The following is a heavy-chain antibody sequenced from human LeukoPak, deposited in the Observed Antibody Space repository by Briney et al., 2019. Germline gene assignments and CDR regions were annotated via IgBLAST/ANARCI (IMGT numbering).Heavy chain of an antibody. J-gene: IGHJ6*03. CDR1: GGSISSYY. CDR3: AGNLRFLEWLPYYYYYMDV. V-gene: IGHV4-4*09. CDR2: IYTTGST. D-gene: IGHD3-3*01. Sequence: SETPSLTCTVSGGSISSYYWSWIRQPPRKGLEWIGYIYTTGSTDYNPSLKSRVTISVDTSKNQLSLNLSSVTAADTAVYYCAGNLRFLEWLPYYYYYMDVWGKGTTVTVSS.